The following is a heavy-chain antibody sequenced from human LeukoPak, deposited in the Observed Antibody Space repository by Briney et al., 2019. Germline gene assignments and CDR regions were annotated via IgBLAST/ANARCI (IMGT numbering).Heavy chain of an antibody. V-gene: IGHV1-2*02. D-gene: IGHD5-12*01. CDR1: VYTFTDCY. CDR2: ISHRMGET. CDR3: ARARSGYDWVY. J-gene: IGHJ4*02. Sequence: ATVNVSCKTSVYTFTDCYIHWLRQAPGQGPEWMGWISHRMGETIYAQNYQGRVNMTRHTSISTAYMELSRLRSEDTAVYYCARARSGYDWVYWGQGTLVAVCS.